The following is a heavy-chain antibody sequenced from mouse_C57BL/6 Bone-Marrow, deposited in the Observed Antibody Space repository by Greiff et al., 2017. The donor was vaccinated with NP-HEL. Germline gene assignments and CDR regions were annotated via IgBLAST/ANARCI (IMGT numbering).Heavy chain of an antibody. J-gene: IGHJ2*01. Sequence: VKLMESGPELVKPGASVKISCKASGYSFTSYYIHWVKQRPGQGLEWIGWIYPGSGNTKYNEKFKGKATLTADTSSSTAYMQLSSLTSDDSAVYYCARGALDYWGQGTTLTVSS. CDR3: ARGALDY. V-gene: IGHV1-66*01. CDR2: IYPGSGNT. D-gene: IGHD3-1*01. CDR1: GYSFTSYY.